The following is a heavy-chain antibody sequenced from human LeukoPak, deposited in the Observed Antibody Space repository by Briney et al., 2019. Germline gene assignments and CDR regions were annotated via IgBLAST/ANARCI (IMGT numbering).Heavy chain of an antibody. CDR2: ISGSGGST. Sequence: AGGSLRLSCAPSGFTFSSYAMSWVRQAPGKGLEWVSAISGSGGSTYYADSVKGRFTISRDNSKNTLYLQMNSLRAEDTAVYYCAKNGGSYYRPFDYWGQGTLVTVSS. CDR3: AKNGGSYYRPFDY. CDR1: GFTFSSYA. J-gene: IGHJ4*02. D-gene: IGHD1-26*01. V-gene: IGHV3-23*01.